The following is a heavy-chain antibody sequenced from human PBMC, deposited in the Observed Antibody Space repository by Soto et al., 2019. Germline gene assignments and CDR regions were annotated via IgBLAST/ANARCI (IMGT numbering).Heavy chain of an antibody. CDR1: GFTFSSYS. CDR2: FRTGGDDATT. D-gene: IGHD2-8*01. V-gene: IGHV3-23*01. J-gene: IGHJ5*02. Sequence: EVQLLESGGGLVQPGGSLRLSCAASGFTFSSYSMSWVRQAPGKGLEWVSGFRTGGDDATTYYADSVKGRFTISRDNSKNTVFLQMNSLRAEDTAVYYCAKNGLSDSPSAIDRWGQGTLVTVAS. CDR3: AKNGLSDSPSAIDR.